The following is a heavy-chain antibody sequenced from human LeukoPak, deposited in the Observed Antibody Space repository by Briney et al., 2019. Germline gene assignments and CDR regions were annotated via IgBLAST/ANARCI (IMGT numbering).Heavy chain of an antibody. CDR2: IKADGGDK. D-gene: IGHD3-16*01. V-gene: IGHV3-7*01. Sequence: GGSLRLSCAASGFTFSSYWMTWVRQAPGRGLEWVATIKADGGDKYYVNSVKGRFTISRDNAKNSLSLQMDSLRAEDTAVYYCARGGLWGGDYWGQGTLVTVSS. CDR1: GFTFSSYW. J-gene: IGHJ4*02. CDR3: ARGGLWGGDY.